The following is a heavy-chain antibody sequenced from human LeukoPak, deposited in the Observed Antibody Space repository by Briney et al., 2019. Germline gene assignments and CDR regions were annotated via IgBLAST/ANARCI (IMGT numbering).Heavy chain of an antibody. Sequence: GGSLGLSCAASGFTFSSYWMSWVRQAPGKGLEWVANIKQDGSEKYYVDSVKGRFTISRDNAKNSLYLQMNSLRAEDTAVYYCARARYSSGWPYYYYGMDVWGQGTTVTVSS. D-gene: IGHD6-19*01. CDR2: IKQDGSEK. V-gene: IGHV3-7*03. J-gene: IGHJ6*02. CDR1: GFTFSSYW. CDR3: ARARYSSGWPYYYYGMDV.